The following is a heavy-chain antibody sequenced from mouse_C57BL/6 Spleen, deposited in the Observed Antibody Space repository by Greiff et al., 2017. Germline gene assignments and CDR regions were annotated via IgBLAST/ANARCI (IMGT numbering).Heavy chain of an antibody. CDR2: IWTGGGT. D-gene: IGHD2-3*01. CDR3: ARNDGYPAWVAY. J-gene: IGHJ3*01. Sequence: VQRVESGPGLVAPSQSLSITCPVSGFSLTSYAISWVRQPPGKGLEWLGVIWTGGGTNYNSALKSRLSISKDNSKSQVFLKMNSLQTDDTARYYCARNDGYPAWVAYWGQGTLGTVSA. CDR1: GFSLTSYA. V-gene: IGHV2-9-1*01.